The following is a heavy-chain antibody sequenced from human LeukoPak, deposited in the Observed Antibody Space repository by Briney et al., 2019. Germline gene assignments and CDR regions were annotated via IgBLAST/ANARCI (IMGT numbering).Heavy chain of an antibody. J-gene: IGHJ6*03. CDR1: GFTFSYYG. V-gene: IGHV3-30*04. D-gene: IGHD2-15*01. Sequence: PGGSLRLSCTYSGFTFSYYGIHWVRQAPGKGLEWGTFISYDGNNEYYADSVKGRFTISRDNSKNTLYLQMNSLRVEDTAVYHCAKGVRSGGKTYYYMDVWGKGTTVTISS. CDR2: ISYDGNNE. CDR3: AKGVRSGGKTYYYMDV.